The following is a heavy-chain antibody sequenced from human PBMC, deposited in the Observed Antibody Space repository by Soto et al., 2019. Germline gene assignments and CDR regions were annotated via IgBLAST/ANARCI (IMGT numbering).Heavy chain of an antibody. Sequence: QVQLVQSGAEVKKPGASVKVSCKASGYTFTSYAMHWVRQAPGQRLEWMGWINAGNGNTKYSQQFQGRVTITRDTSASTAYMELSSLRSEDTAVYFCARVGSLYCYFDLWGRGTLVTVSS. CDR1: GYTFTSYA. J-gene: IGHJ2*01. CDR2: INAGNGNT. D-gene: IGHD1-26*01. V-gene: IGHV1-3*01. CDR3: ARVGSLYCYFDL.